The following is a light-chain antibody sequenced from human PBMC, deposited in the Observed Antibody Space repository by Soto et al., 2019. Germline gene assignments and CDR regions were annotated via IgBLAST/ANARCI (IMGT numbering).Light chain of an antibody. CDR2: GAS. CDR3: QQYGSSSYT. Sequence: EIVLTQSPGTLSLSPGERATLSCRASQSVSSSYLAWYQQKPGQAPRLLIYGASSRATGIPDRFSGSGSGTDFTHTISRLEPEDCEVYYCQQYGSSSYTFGQGTKLEIK. V-gene: IGKV3-20*01. J-gene: IGKJ2*01. CDR1: QSVSSSY.